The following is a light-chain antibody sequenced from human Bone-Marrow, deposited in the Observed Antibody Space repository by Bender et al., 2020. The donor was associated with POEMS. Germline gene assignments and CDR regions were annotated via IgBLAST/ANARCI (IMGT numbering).Light chain of an antibody. J-gene: IGLJ2*01. CDR3: CSYAGSSPHVV. Sequence: QSVLTQPPSVSGAPGQRVTISCTGSSSNIGAGFDVHWYQQLPGTAPKLLIFNTSDRPSGVPDRFSGSKSGTSGSLAITGLQAEDEADYYCCSYAGSSPHVVFGGGTKLTVL. CDR2: NTS. CDR1: SSNIGAGFD. V-gene: IGLV1-40*01.